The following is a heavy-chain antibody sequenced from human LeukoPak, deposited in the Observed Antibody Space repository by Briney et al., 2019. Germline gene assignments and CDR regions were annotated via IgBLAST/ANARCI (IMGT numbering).Heavy chain of an antibody. J-gene: IGHJ4*02. Sequence: GGSLRLSCAGSGCTFSSYWMSWVRQAPGKALEWVANIKQDGSEKYYVDSVKGRFTISRDNAKNSLYLQMNSLRAEDTAVYYCASDRITMPRDWGPGTLVTVSS. D-gene: IGHD3-10*01. CDR3: ASDRITMPRD. CDR1: GCTFSSYW. V-gene: IGHV3-7*01. CDR2: IKQDGSEK.